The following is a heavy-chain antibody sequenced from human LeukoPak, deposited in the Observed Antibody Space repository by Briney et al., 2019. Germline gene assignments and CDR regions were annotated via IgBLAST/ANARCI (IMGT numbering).Heavy chain of an antibody. Sequence: GGSLRLSCAASGFTVSSNYMSWVRQAPGKGLEWVSVIYSGGSTYYADSVKGRFTISRDNSKNTLYLQMNSLRAEDTAVYYCARGGRGYNEGYYCYYMDVWGKGTTVTVSS. CDR3: ARGGRGYNEGYYCYYMDV. V-gene: IGHV3-66*02. J-gene: IGHJ6*03. D-gene: IGHD5-18*01. CDR1: GFTVSSNY. CDR2: IYSGGST.